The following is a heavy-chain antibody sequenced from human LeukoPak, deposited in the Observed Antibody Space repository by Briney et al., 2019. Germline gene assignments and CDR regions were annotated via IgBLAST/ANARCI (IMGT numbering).Heavy chain of an antibody. CDR2: ITGSGGST. Sequence: PGGSLRLSCAASGFTFSSYAMTWVRQAPGKGLEWVSIITGSGGSTYYADALKGRFTISRDNSKNTLYLQMNSLRAEDTAVYYCEKGDNYCSGGSCHSDYFDYWGQGTLVAVSS. V-gene: IGHV3-23*01. D-gene: IGHD2-15*01. CDR3: EKGDNYCSGGSCHSDYFDY. CDR1: GFTFSSYA. J-gene: IGHJ4*02.